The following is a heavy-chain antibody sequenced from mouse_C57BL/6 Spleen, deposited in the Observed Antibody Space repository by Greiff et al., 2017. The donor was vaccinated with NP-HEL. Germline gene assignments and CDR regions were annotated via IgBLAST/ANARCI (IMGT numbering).Heavy chain of an antibody. D-gene: IGHD1-1*01. V-gene: IGHV1-80*01. CDR2: IYPGDGDT. CDR1: GYAFSSYW. J-gene: IGHJ3*01. CDR3: ARYDYYGSSYGWFAY. Sequence: VQLVESGAELVKPGASVKISCKASGYAFSSYWMNWVKQRPGKGLEWIGQIYPGDGDTNYNGKFKGKATLTADKSSSTAYMQLSSLTSEDSAVYFCARYDYYGSSYGWFAYWGQGTLVTVSA.